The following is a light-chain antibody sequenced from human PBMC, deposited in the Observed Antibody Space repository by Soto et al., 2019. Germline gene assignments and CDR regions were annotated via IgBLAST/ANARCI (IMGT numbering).Light chain of an antibody. CDR1: QSVASNY. Sequence: EIVLTQSPGTLSLSPGERATLSCRASQSVASNYLAWYQQKPGQTPRLLIYGASSRATDIPDRFSCSGSGTDFTLTISSLEPEDFAVYYCQQYGISPPYTFGQGTKLEIK. V-gene: IGKV3-20*01. CDR3: QQYGISPPYT. J-gene: IGKJ2*01. CDR2: GAS.